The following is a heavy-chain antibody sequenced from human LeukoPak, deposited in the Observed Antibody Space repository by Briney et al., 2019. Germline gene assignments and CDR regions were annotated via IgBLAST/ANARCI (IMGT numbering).Heavy chain of an antibody. V-gene: IGHV4-59*08. CDR3: ARHLYSYDLVDY. CDR1: GGSTSNYY. CDR2: IYYSGST. Sequence: SETLSLTCTVSGGSTSNYYWSWIRQPPGKGLEWIGYIYYSGSTNYNPSLKSRVTISVDTSKNQFSLKVSSVTAADTAVYYCARHLYSYDLVDYWGQGTLVTVSS. J-gene: IGHJ4*02. D-gene: IGHD5-18*01.